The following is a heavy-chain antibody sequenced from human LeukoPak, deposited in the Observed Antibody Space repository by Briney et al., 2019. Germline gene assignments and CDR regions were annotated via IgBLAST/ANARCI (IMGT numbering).Heavy chain of an antibody. CDR3: ARDAYSMVRGAPYFDY. V-gene: IGHV3-21*01. J-gene: IGHJ4*02. Sequence: PGGSLRLSCAASGFTFSSYSMNWVRQAPGKGLEWVSSISSSSSYIYYADSVKGRFTISRDNAKNSLYLQMNSLRAEDTAVYYCARDAYSMVRGAPYFDYWGQGTLVTVSS. CDR2: ISSSSSYI. CDR1: GFTFSSYS. D-gene: IGHD3-10*01.